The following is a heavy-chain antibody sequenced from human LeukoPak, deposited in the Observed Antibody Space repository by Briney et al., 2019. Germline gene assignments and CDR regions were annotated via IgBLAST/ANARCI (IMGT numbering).Heavy chain of an antibody. CDR2: INHSGST. CDR3: ASINMDCSGGSCYPTVTTDYYFDY. V-gene: IGHV4-34*01. D-gene: IGHD2-15*01. J-gene: IGHJ4*02. Sequence: SETLSLTCAVYGGSFSGYYWSWIRQPPGKGLGWIGEINHSGSTNYNPSLKSRVTISVDTSKNQFSLKLSSVTAADTAVYYCASINMDCSGGSCYPTVTTDYYFDYWGQGTLVTVSS. CDR1: GGSFSGYY.